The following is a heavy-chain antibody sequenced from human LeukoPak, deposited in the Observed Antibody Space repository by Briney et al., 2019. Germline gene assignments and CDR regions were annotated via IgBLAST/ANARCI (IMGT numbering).Heavy chain of an antibody. CDR3: ARDEGGDFWSGYYGD. CDR2: IIPIVGTA. V-gene: IGHV1-69*01. CDR1: GDTFSSYA. D-gene: IGHD3-3*01. Sequence: GSSVKVSCKASGDTFSSYAISWVRQAPGQGLEWMGGIIPIVGTANYAQKFQGRVTITADESTSTAYMELSSLRSEDTAVYYCARDEGGDFWSGYYGDWGQGTLVTVSS. J-gene: IGHJ4*02.